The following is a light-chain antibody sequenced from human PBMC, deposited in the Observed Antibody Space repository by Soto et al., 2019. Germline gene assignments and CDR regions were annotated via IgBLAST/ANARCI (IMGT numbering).Light chain of an antibody. CDR3: QQYNNWPWT. CDR1: QSVSSK. CDR2: GAS. Sequence: EIVMMQSPATLSVSPGERATLSCRASQSVSSKLAWYQQKPGQAPRVLIYGASNRATGIPARFSGSGSGTEFTLTISSLQSEDFAVYYCQQYNNWPWTFGQGTKVEIK. V-gene: IGKV3-15*01. J-gene: IGKJ1*01.